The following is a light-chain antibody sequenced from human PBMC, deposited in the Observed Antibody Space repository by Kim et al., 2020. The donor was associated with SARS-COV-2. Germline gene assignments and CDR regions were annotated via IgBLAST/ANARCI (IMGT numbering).Light chain of an antibody. Sequence: VAVPPEQAASITCSGDRVGDKDAYGDQQKPGQSPVVCIYQDDKRPSGIPERFSGSNSGNTATLTISGTQSADEADYYCQAWDSAVVFGGGTQLTVL. J-gene: IGLJ2*01. CDR2: QDD. CDR3: QAWDSAVV. V-gene: IGLV3-1*01. CDR1: RVGDKD.